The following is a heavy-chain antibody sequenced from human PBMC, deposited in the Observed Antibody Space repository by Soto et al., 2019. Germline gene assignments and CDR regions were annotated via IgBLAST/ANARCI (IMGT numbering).Heavy chain of an antibody. CDR3: ARDFGGSGYYTAYYFDY. Sequence: PSETLSLTCTVSGGSISSYYWSWIRQPAGKGLEWIGRIYTSGSTNYNPSLKSRVTMSVDTSKNQFSLKLSSVTAADTAVYYRARDFGGSGYYTAYYFDYWGQGTLVTVSS. CDR2: IYTSGST. D-gene: IGHD3-3*01. J-gene: IGHJ4*02. CDR1: GGSISSYY. V-gene: IGHV4-4*07.